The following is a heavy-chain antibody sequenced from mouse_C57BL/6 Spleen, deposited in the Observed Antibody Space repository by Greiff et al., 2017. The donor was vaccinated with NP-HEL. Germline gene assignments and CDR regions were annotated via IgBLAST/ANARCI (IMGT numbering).Heavy chain of an antibody. Sequence: QVQLQQPGAELVMPGASVKLSCKASGYTFTSYWMHWVKQRPGQGLEWIGEIDPSDSYTNYNQKFKGKSTLTVDKSSSTAYMQLSSLTSEDSAVYYCASDDGYLGYWGQGTLVTVSA. D-gene: IGHD2-3*01. CDR3: ASDDGYLGY. J-gene: IGHJ3*01. V-gene: IGHV1-69*01. CDR1: GYTFTSYW. CDR2: IDPSDSYT.